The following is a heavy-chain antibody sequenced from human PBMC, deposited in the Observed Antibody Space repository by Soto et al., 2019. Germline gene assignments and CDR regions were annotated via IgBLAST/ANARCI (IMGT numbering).Heavy chain of an antibody. Sequence: PGGSLRLSCEVSGFTLSRHGMHWVRQAPGKGLEWVSFIWSDGSDKYYIDSVKGRFTISRDNSKNTLYLQMNSLRVEDTAVYYCARDREIHYFDYWGQGTQVTVSS. V-gene: IGHV3-33*01. CDR2: IWSDGSDK. J-gene: IGHJ4*02. CDR1: GFTLSRHG. CDR3: ARDREIHYFDY.